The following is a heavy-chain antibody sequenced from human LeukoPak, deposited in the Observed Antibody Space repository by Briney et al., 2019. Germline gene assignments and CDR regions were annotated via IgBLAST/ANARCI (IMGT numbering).Heavy chain of an antibody. Sequence: SETLSLTCTVSGGSISSSTYYWGWIRQPPGKGLEWIGSIYYSGSTYYNSSLKGRVTISVDTSKNQFSLKLSSVTAADTAVYHCARPGDSGNFYSFWYFDLWGRGTLVTVSS. CDR2: IYYSGST. D-gene: IGHD1-26*01. CDR1: GGSISSSTYY. CDR3: ARPGDSGNFYSFWYFDL. J-gene: IGHJ2*01. V-gene: IGHV4-39*01.